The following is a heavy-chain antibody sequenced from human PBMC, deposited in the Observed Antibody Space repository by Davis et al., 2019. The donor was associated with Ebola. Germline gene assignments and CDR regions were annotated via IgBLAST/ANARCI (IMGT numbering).Heavy chain of an antibody. D-gene: IGHD4-23*01. CDR2: IYYSGST. CDR1: GGSISSYY. J-gene: IGHJ4*02. V-gene: IGHV4-59*08. CDR3: ARLTAKRWGGIYYFDY. Sequence: PSETLSLTCTVSGGSISSYYWSWIRQPPGKGLEWIGYIYYSGSTNYNPSLKSRVTISVDTSKNQFSLKLSSVTAADTAVYYCARLTAKRWGGIYYFDYWGQGTLVTVSS.